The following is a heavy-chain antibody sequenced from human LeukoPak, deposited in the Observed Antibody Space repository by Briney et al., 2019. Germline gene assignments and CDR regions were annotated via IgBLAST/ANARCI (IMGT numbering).Heavy chain of an antibody. CDR3: ATGSVRYSASWYSQEGDY. Sequence: GGSLRLSCVASGFSFERHSMNWVRQVPGRGLEWVSSIATGTGSVSTFTFSADSVKGRFTISRDNAKKSLYLEMNSLRVEDTAVYYCATGSVRYSASWYSQEGDYWGQGTLVTVSS. D-gene: IGHD6-13*01. CDR2: IATGTGSVSTFT. V-gene: IGHV3-21*04. CDR1: GFSFERHS. J-gene: IGHJ4*02.